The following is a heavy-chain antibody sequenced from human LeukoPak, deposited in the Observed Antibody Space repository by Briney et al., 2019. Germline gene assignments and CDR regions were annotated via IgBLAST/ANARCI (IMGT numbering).Heavy chain of an antibody. V-gene: IGHV1-2*02. CDR1: GYTFTGYY. CDR2: INPNSGGT. CDR3: ARDAAVVVVAATSTSAFDI. Sequence: GASVNVSCKASGYTFTGYYMHWVRQAPGQGLEWMGWINPNSGGTNYAQKFQGRVTMTRDTSISTAYMELSRLRSDDTAVYYCARDAAVVVVAATSTSAFDIWGQRTMVTVSS. D-gene: IGHD2-15*01. J-gene: IGHJ3*02.